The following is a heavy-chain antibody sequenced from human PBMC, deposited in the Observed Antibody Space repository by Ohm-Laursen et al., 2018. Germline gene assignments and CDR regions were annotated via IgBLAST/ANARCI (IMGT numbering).Heavy chain of an antibody. Sequence: TLRLSCAAPAFSFSTYDMHWVRQPTGKGLEWVSGIGRGGDTHYADSVKGRFTISRENVKGSLYLQMDSLGAGDTAVYYCVRDPSGWGLDVWGQGTTVTVSS. CDR2: IGRGGDT. J-gene: IGHJ6*02. CDR3: VRDPSGWGLDV. CDR1: AFSFSTYD. D-gene: IGHD2-15*01. V-gene: IGHV3-13*01.